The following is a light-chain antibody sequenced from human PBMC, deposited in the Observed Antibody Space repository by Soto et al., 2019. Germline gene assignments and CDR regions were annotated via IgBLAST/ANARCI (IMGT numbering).Light chain of an antibody. CDR2: GAS. V-gene: IGKV3-20*01. J-gene: IGKJ1*01. CDR1: QSVPNRF. Sequence: EIVLTQSPGTLSLSPGERATLSCRASQSVPNRFLAWYQQKPGQAPRLLIYGASNRATGIPDRFSGSGSGTEFTLTISSLQSEDFAFYYCQQYSDWPPWTFGQGTKVDIK. CDR3: QQYSDWPPWT.